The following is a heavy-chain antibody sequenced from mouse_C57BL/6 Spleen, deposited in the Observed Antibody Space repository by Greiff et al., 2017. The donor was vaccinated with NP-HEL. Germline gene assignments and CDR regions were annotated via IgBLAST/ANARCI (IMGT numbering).Heavy chain of an antibody. CDR3: VRDRDYAWFAY. CDR1: GFTFTTYA. CDR2: IRSKSSNYAT. Sequence: EVQLVESGGGLVQPKGSLKLSCAASGFTFTTYAMHWVRQAPGKGLEWVARIRSKSSNYATYYADSVKDRFTISRDDSLSMLYLQMNNLKTEATAMYYCVRDRDYAWFAYWGQGTLVTVSA. J-gene: IGHJ3*01. V-gene: IGHV10-3*01. D-gene: IGHD2-4*01.